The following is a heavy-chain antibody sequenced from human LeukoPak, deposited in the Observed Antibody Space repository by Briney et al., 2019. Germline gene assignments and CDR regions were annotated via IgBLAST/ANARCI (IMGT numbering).Heavy chain of an antibody. V-gene: IGHV3-21*01. Sequence: PGGSLRPSCAASGFTFSSYTMNWVRQAPGKGLEWVSSISSSSRSIFYADSVRGRFTTSRDNAKNSLFLQMNSLRAEDTAVYYCARDTSRNDLDYWGQGTLVTVSS. CDR1: GFTFSSYT. CDR3: ARDTSRNDLDY. J-gene: IGHJ4*02. CDR2: ISSSSRSI. D-gene: IGHD1-1*01.